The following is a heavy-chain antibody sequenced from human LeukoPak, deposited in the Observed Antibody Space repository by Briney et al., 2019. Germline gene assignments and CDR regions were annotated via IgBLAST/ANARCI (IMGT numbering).Heavy chain of an antibody. CDR2: IKQDGSEK. CDR1: GFAVSSNY. CDR3: ATNLNYDREFDY. D-gene: IGHD3-22*01. J-gene: IGHJ4*02. V-gene: IGHV3-7*02. Sequence: PGGSLRLSCSASGFAVSSNYMSWVRQAPGKGLEWVANIKQDGSEKYYVDSVKGRFTISRDNAKNSLYLQMNSLRAEDTAVYYCATNLNYDREFDYWGQGTLVTVSS.